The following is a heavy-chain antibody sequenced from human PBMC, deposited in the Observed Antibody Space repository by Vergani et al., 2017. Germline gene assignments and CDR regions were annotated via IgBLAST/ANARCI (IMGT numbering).Heavy chain of an antibody. V-gene: IGHV3-15*01. CDR2: IKSKTDGGTT. CDR1: GFTFSNAW. D-gene: IGHD4-11*01. CDR3: TTELYFYSNYAGHYYYMDV. Sequence: EVQLVESGGGLVKPGGSLRLSCAASGFTFSNAWMSWVRQAPGKGLEWVGRIKSKTDGGTTDYAAPVKGRFTISRDDSKNTLYLKMNSLKTEDTAVYYCTTELYFYSNYAGHYYYMDVWGKGTTVTVSS. J-gene: IGHJ6*03.